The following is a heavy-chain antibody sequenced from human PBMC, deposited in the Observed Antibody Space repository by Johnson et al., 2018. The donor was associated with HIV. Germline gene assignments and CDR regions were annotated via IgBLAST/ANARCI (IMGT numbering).Heavy chain of an antibody. CDR3: ARVSQKLVPVPRGAFDI. CDR1: GFTFSSYA. CDR2: ISYDGSNK. J-gene: IGHJ3*02. V-gene: IGHV3-30-3*01. Sequence: QVQLVESGGGVVQPGRSLRLSCAASGFTFSSYAMHWVRQAPGKGLEWVAVISYDGSNKYYADSVKGRFTISRDNSKNTLYLQMNSLRAEDTAVYYCARVSQKLVPVPRGAFDIWGQGTMVTVSS. D-gene: IGHD6-6*01.